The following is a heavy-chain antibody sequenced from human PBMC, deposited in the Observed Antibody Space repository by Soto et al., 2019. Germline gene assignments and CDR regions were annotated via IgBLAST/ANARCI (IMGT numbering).Heavy chain of an antibody. CDR1: GYTFTIYG. Sequence: ASVKVSCKASGYTFTIYGSSWVRQAPGQGLEWIGWISAYNGNTNYAQKLQGRVTMTTDTSTSTAYMELRSLRSDDTAVYYCARVIGSSWYEALDYWGQGTLLTVSS. CDR3: ARVIGSSWYEALDY. CDR2: ISAYNGNT. V-gene: IGHV1-18*01. D-gene: IGHD6-13*01. J-gene: IGHJ4*02.